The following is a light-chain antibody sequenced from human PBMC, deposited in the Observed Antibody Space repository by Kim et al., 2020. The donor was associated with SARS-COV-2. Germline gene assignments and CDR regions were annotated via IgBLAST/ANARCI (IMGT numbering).Light chain of an antibody. J-gene: IGKJ4*01. Sequence: EIVLTQSPATLSLSPGERATLSCRASQSVSSYLAWYQQKPGQAPRLLIYDASNRATGIPARFSGSGSRTDFTLTISSLEPEDFAVYYCQQRSNWPLTFGGGTKLEI. CDR2: DAS. CDR1: QSVSSY. V-gene: IGKV3-11*01. CDR3: QQRSNWPLT.